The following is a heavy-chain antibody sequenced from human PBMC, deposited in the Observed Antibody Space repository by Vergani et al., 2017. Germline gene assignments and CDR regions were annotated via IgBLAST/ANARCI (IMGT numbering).Heavy chain of an antibody. D-gene: IGHD1-14*01. V-gene: IGHV3-33*01. CDR3: ARDLRLLYNRFDP. J-gene: IGHJ5*02. CDR2: TWYEGNNK. Sequence: QVQLVESGGGVVQPGRSLRLSCAASGFTFNQYGMLWVRQAPGKGLEWVAVTWYEGNNKQYADSVKGRFTISRDNSKSTMYLQMNSLRDEDTGVYYCARDLRLLYNRFDPWGQGTLVTVSS. CDR1: GFTFNQYG.